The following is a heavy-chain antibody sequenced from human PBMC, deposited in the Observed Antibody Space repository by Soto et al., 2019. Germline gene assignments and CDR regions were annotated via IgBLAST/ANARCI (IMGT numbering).Heavy chain of an antibody. CDR2: IYYSGST. Sequence: SETLSLTCTVSGGSISSYYWSCIRQPPGKGLEWIGYIYYSGSTNYNPSLKSRVTISVDTSKNQFSLKLSSVTAADTAVYYCARVFKSISIFGVVKQYTDPDSGGKGTRATVSA. V-gene: IGHV4-59*01. D-gene: IGHD3-3*01. J-gene: IGHJ1*01. CDR1: GGSISSYY. CDR3: ARVFKSISIFGVVKQYTDPDS.